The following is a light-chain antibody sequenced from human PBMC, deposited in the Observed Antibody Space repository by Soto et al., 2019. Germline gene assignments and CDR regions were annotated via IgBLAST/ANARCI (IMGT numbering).Light chain of an antibody. CDR2: EVN. Sequence: QTVLSQPEAVSASPAQSITISCIGTSRYIGTYNLVSWYQQPPCTAPKLIIYEVNNRPSGVPDRFSGSKSGNTASLIISGLQAEEEADYYCNSFTTSNTHVFGTGTKVTV. CDR3: NSFTTSNTHV. J-gene: IGLJ1*01. V-gene: IGLV2-18*02. CDR1: SRYIGTYNL.